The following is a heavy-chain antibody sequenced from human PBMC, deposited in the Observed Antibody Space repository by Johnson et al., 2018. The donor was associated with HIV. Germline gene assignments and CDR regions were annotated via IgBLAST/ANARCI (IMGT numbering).Heavy chain of an antibody. CDR3: TPDIGSGYLWGSYAFDI. J-gene: IGHJ3*02. Sequence: VQLVESGGGLVQPGGSLRLSCAASGFTVSSNYMSWVRQAPGKGLEWVSVIYSGGSTYYADSVKGRFTISRDNSKNTLYLQMNSLRAEDTAVYYCTPDIGSGYLWGSYAFDIWGQGTMVTVSS. V-gene: IGHV3-66*01. CDR1: GFTVSSNY. CDR2: IYSGGST. D-gene: IGHD3-3*01.